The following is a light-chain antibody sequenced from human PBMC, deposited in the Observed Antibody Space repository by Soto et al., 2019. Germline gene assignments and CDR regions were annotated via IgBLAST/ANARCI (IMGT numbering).Light chain of an antibody. J-gene: IGKJ4*01. CDR2: GAS. Sequence: EIVLTQFPGTLSLSPGKSATLSCRASQTVAKNYLAWFQKKPGQAPRLLIHGASTRATDVPGRFSASGSGTDFTLTVSRLEPEDFAVYYCQHYDTAPLSFGGGTRVEI. V-gene: IGKV3-20*01. CDR1: QTVAKNY. CDR3: QHYDTAPLS.